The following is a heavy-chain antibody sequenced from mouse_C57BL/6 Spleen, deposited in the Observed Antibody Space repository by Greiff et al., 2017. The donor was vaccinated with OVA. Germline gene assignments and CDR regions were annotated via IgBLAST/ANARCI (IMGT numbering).Heavy chain of an antibody. CDR1: GYTFTSYW. CDR2: IDPSDSYT. Sequence: QVQLQQPGAELVKPGASVKLSCKASGYTFTSYWMQWVKQRPGQGLEWIGEIDPSDSYTNYNQKFKGKATLTVATSSSTAFMQLSSLTSEDSAVYDSAAREDGGAWFAYWGQGTLVTVSA. J-gene: IGHJ3*01. V-gene: IGHV1-50*01. CDR3: AAREDGGAWFAY. D-gene: IGHD1-2*01.